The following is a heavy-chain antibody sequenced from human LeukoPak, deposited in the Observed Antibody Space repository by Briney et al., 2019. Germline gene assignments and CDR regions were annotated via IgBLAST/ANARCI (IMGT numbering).Heavy chain of an antibody. Sequence: PSETLYLTGSAAGGAIMSYYCSWIRQPAGKVQEWIGRIYPTGNTDYNPSLKTRVTMSTDLSKKQFSLRLRSVTAADTAVYYCARLKFYDSTGYSPGYYMDVWGKGTAVTVSS. CDR1: GGAIMSYY. J-gene: IGHJ6*03. CDR2: IYPTGNT. D-gene: IGHD3-22*01. V-gene: IGHV4-4*07. CDR3: ARLKFYDSTGYSPGYYMDV.